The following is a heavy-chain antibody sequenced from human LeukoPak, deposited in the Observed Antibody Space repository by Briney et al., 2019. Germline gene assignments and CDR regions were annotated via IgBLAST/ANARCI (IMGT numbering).Heavy chain of an antibody. CDR1: GYTFTGYY. J-gene: IGHJ4*02. CDR2: INPNSGGT. CDR3: ARGDSSSWYRLDY. Sequence: ASVTVSCKASGYTFTGYYMHWVRQAPGQGLEWMGWINPNSGGTNYAQKFQGRVTMTRDTSISTAYMELSRLRSDDTAVYYCARGDSSSWYRLDYWGQGTLVTVSS. D-gene: IGHD6-13*01. V-gene: IGHV1-2*02.